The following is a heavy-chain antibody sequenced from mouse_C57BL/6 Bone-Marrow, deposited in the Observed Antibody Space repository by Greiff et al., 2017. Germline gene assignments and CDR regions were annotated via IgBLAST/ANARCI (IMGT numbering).Heavy chain of an antibody. J-gene: IGHJ2*01. V-gene: IGHV6-3*01. CDR1: GFTFSNYW. CDR3: TTYDWGY. CDR2: IRLKSDNYAT. Sequence: EVQRVESGGGLVQPGGSMKLSCVASGFTFSNYWMNWVRQSPEKGLEWVAQIRLKSDNYATHYAESVNGRFTISRDDSKSSVYLQMNNLRAEDTGIYYCTTYDWGYWGQGTTLTVSS. D-gene: IGHD2-4*01.